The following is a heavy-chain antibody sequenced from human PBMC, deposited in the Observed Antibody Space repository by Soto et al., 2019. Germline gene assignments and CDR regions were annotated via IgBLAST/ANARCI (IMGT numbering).Heavy chain of an antibody. CDR1: GFTFSSYG. J-gene: IGHJ6*02. CDR3: AKDLAPSMVRGVIITPTATSGMDV. Sequence: GGSLRLSCAASGFTFSSYGMHWVRQAPGKGLEWVAVISYDGSNKYYADSVKGRFTISRDNSKNTLYLQMNSLRAEDTAVYCCAKDLAPSMVRGVIITPTATSGMDVWGQGTTVTVSS. V-gene: IGHV3-30*18. D-gene: IGHD3-10*01. CDR2: ISYDGSNK.